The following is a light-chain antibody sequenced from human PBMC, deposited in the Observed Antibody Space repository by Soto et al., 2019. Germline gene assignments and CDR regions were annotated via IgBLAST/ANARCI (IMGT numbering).Light chain of an antibody. CDR3: QHYDDVLVT. CDR2: DAS. Sequence: DIQFTHSPSSLSASVVDTVTVTFQASQDISVYLNWYQEKPGKAPTLLIYDASNLKTGVPSRFSGLGSGTHFTLTISNLQPEDIATYFCQHYDDVLVTFGGGTKV. CDR1: QDISVY. V-gene: IGKV1-33*01. J-gene: IGKJ4*01.